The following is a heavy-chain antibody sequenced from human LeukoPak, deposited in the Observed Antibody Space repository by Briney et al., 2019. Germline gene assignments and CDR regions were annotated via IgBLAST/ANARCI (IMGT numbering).Heavy chain of an antibody. CDR1: GFTFSIYW. J-gene: IGHJ3*02. V-gene: IGHV3-7*01. D-gene: IGHD4-17*01. Sequence: GGSLRLSCAASGFTFSIYWMSWVRQPPGKGLEWVAKIKQEGREKYYVESVKGRFTISRDNSKNTLYLQMNSLRAEDTAVYYCAKEGGDYEFAFDIWGQGTMVTVSS. CDR3: AKEGGDYEFAFDI. CDR2: IKQEGREK.